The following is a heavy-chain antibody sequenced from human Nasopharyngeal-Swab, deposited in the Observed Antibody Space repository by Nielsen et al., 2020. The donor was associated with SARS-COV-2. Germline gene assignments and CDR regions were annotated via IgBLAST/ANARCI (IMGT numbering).Heavy chain of an antibody. CDR3: ARVRLGAFYYYGMDV. D-gene: IGHD1-26*01. V-gene: IGHV4-31*03. Sequence: SETLSLTCSVSGGSMNTDGYYWSWIRQYPGKGLEWIGYIYYRGDTHYNPSLKSRVSMSLDTSKKQLSLKLGSVTVADTAVYYCARVRLGAFYYYGMDVWGQGTTVTVSS. J-gene: IGHJ6*02. CDR1: GGSMNTDGYY. CDR2: IYYRGDT.